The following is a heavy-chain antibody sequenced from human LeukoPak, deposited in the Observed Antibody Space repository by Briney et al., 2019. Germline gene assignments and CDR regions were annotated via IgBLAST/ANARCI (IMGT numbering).Heavy chain of an antibody. Sequence: PSQTLSLTCTVSGGSISSGGYYWSWIRQHPGKGLEWIGYIYYSGSTNYNPSLKSRVTMSVDTSKNQFFLKLTSVTAADTAVYYCARGGLPRENWFDPWGQGTLVTVSS. D-gene: IGHD3/OR15-3a*01. CDR2: IYYSGST. V-gene: IGHV4-31*03. CDR3: ARGGLPRENWFDP. CDR1: GGSISSGGYY. J-gene: IGHJ5*02.